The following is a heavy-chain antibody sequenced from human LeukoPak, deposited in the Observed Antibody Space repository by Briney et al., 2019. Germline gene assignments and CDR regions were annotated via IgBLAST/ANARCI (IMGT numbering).Heavy chain of an antibody. CDR2: VKGDGRTT. V-gene: IGHV3-74*01. Sequence: PGGSLRLSRAASGLTFSDFWMHWVRQPPGKGLVWVALVKGDGRTTIYADSVKGRFTISRDNAKNTLYLQMNSLRADDSGVYYCATGRSYGYDYWGQGVLVTVSS. D-gene: IGHD5-18*01. CDR3: ATGRSYGYDY. CDR1: GLTFSDFW. J-gene: IGHJ4*02.